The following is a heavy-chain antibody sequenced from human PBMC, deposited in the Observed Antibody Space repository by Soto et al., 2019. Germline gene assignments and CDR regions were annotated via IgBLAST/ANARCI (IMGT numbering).Heavy chain of an antibody. J-gene: IGHJ6*02. CDR2: ISAYTGNT. CDR1: GYTFSIFG. V-gene: IGHV1-18*01. CDR3: ARPTDFYSCAMDV. Sequence: VQLVQSGADVKKPGASVKVSCKASGYTFSIFGINWVRQAPGKGLVWMGWISAYTGNTKYAQKLLGRATMTTDRSTSTAYIELRILRSDDTAVYYCARPTDFYSCAMDVWGQGTTVTVSS.